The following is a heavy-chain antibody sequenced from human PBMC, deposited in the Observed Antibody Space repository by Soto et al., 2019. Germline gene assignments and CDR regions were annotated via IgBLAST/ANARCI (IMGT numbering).Heavy chain of an antibody. CDR3: ARTSRLKTGQLDY. CDR1: GYSIGTYNW. D-gene: IGHD3-9*01. V-gene: IGHV4-28*05. CDR2: IYYTGTV. Sequence: SATLSLTRAVPGYSIGTYNWWAWIRQPPGKGLEWIGYIYYTGTVYYNLSLKNRVSMSVDTARDQFSLRLSSVTAADTAVYYCARTSRLKTGQLDYWGPGALVTVSS. J-gene: IGHJ4*02.